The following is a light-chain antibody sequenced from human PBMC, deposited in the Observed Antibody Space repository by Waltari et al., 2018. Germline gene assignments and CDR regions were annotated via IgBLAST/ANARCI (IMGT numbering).Light chain of an antibody. J-gene: IGKJ2*01. Sequence: EIVFTQSPATLSLSPGERAALSCRASQSLSGDYLAWYQYKVGQAPRLLIYGASSRATGIPDRFSGSGSGTDFTLTISRLEPEDFAVYYCQQYVSSPYTFGQGTNLEIK. CDR1: QSLSGDY. CDR2: GAS. CDR3: QQYVSSPYT. V-gene: IGKV3-20*01.